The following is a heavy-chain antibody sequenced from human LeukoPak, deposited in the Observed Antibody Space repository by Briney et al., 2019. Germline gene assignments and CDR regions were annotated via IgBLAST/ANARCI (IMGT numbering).Heavy chain of an antibody. J-gene: IGHJ4*02. Sequence: GGSLRLSCAASGFTFDDYGMSWVRQAPGKGLEWVSGINWNGGSTGYADSVKGRFTISRDNAKNSLYLQMNSLRAEDTALYYCARDPCPGCGGDCQPPFDYWGQGTLVTVSS. D-gene: IGHD2-21*01. CDR2: INWNGGST. CDR1: GFTFDDYG. CDR3: ARDPCPGCGGDCQPPFDY. V-gene: IGHV3-20*04.